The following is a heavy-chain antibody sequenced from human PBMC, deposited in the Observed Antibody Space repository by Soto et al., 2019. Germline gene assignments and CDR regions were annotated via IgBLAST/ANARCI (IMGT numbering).Heavy chain of an antibody. CDR2: IYYSGST. D-gene: IGHD3-10*01. Sequence: SETLSLTCTVSGGSISSGGYYWSWIRQHPGKGLEWIGYIYYSGSTYYNPSLKSRVTISVDTSKNQFSLKLSSVTAADTAVYYCARERPVLLWFGTNWFDPWGQGTLVTVSS. J-gene: IGHJ5*02. CDR3: ARERPVLLWFGTNWFDP. V-gene: IGHV4-31*03. CDR1: GGSISSGGYY.